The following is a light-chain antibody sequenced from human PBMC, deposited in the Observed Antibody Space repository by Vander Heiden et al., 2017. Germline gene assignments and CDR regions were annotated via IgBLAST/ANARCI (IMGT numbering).Light chain of an antibody. CDR1: QSIDSS. CDR2: AAY. V-gene: IGKV1-39*01. CDR3: QQCYSAPYT. Sequence: DIQTAQPPSSLSASIGDRVTITCRASQSIDSSLNWFQQKPGKAPKLLIYAAYSLQSGVPSRFTGSGSATEFTLTISSLQAEDFATYFCQQCYSAPYTFGQGTKVEMK. J-gene: IGKJ2*01.